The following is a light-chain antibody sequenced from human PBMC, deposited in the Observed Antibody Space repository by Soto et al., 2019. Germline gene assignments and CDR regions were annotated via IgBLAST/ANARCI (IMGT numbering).Light chain of an antibody. Sequence: EMGLTQSPGTLSLCAGESATLAFGGSQIVSSYLAWYQQKPGQAPRLLIYDASNRTTGIPDRFSGSGSGTDFTLTISSLEPEDFAVYYCQQRRNWPITFGQGTRLEIK. V-gene: IGKV3-11*01. CDR1: QIVSSY. CDR2: DAS. J-gene: IGKJ5*01. CDR3: QQRRNWPIT.